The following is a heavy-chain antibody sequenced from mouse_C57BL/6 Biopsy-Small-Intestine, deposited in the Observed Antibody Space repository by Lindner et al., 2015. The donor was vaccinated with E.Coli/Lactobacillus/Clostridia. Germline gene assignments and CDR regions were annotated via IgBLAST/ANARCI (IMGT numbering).Heavy chain of an antibody. CDR1: GYTFTGYW. D-gene: IGHD3-2*02. CDR2: ILPGSGGT. V-gene: IGHV1-9*01. CDR3: ARTTQATYYFDF. Sequence: QQESGAELMKPGASVKLSCKATGYTFTGYWIEWVKQRPGHGLEWIGEILPGSGGTNYNEKFKGKATFTADTSSNTAYMQVSSLTTEDSAIYYCARTTQATYYFDFWGQGTTLTVSS. J-gene: IGHJ2*01.